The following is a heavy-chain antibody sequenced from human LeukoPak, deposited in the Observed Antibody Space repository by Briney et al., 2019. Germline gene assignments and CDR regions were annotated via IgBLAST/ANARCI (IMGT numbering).Heavy chain of an antibody. V-gene: IGHV6-1*01. CDR1: GDSVSSNNAA. Sequence: SQTLSLTCALSGDSVSSNNAAWNWIRQSPSRGLEWLGRTYYRSKWFYDYAVSVKSRITINPDTSKNQFSLHLNSVTPEDTAVYYCTRGAGYFDDWGQGTLVTVSS. D-gene: IGHD6-13*01. J-gene: IGHJ4*02. CDR2: TYYRSKWFY. CDR3: TRGAGYFDD.